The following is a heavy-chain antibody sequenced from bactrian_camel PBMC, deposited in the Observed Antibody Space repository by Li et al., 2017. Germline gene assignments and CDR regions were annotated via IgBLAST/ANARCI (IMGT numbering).Heavy chain of an antibody. CDR1: GYTVSTGY. V-gene: IGHV3S28*01. J-gene: IGHJ4*01. Sequence: QLVESGGGSVQVGGSLRLSCAASGYTVSTGYMAWFRQAPGKEREGVAAIDTAGAPTYTYSVQGRFTISKDNVKNTLYLQMNNLKPEDTAMYYCAVDRPGENCYLKDEFTYWGQGTQVTVS. CDR3: AVDRPGENCYLKDEFTY. CDR2: IDTAGAP. D-gene: IGHD3*01.